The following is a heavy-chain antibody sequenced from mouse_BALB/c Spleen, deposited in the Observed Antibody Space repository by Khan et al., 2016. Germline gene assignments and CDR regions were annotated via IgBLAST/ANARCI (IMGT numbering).Heavy chain of an antibody. CDR2: ISYSGYT. CDR3: AKSRRKAWFAY. J-gene: IGHJ3*01. Sequence: EVKLEESGPGLVKPSQSLSLTCTVTGYSITSDYVWNWIRQFPGNKLEWMGYISYSGYTTYNPSLKRRFSITRKTYKNQFFLQLNSVTTEDKATNYCAKSRRKAWFAYWSQGTHVTVSA. CDR1: GYSITSDYV. V-gene: IGHV3-2*02.